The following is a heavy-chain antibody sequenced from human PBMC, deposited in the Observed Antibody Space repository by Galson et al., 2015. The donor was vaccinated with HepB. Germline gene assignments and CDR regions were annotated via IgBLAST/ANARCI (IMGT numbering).Heavy chain of an antibody. CDR2: IIPILGIA. V-gene: IGHV1-69*04. CDR1: GGTFSSYT. J-gene: IGHJ4*02. Sequence: SVKVSCKASGGTFSSYTISWVRQAPGQGLEWMGRIIPILGIANYAQKFQGRVTITADKSTSTAYMELSSLRSEDTAVYYCARDVGDYYFDYWGQGTLVTVSS. D-gene: IGHD1-26*01. CDR3: ARDVGDYYFDY.